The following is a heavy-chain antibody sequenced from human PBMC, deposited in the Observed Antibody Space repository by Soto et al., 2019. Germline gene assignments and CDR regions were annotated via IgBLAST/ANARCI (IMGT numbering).Heavy chain of an antibody. CDR2: IIPTFGTA. CDR3: ARDSIPYYYDSSGYYYTLDV. V-gene: IGHV1-69*13. CDR1: GGTFSSYA. D-gene: IGHD3-22*01. Sequence: SVKVSCKASGGTFSSYAISWVRQAPGQGLEWMGGIIPTFGTANYAQKFQGRVTITADESTSTAYMELSSLRSEDTAVYYCARDSIPYYYDSSGYYYTLDVWGQGTTVTVSS. J-gene: IGHJ6*02.